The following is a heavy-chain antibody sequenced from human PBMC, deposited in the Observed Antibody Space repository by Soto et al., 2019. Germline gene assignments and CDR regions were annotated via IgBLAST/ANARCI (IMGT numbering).Heavy chain of an antibody. CDR1: GWNFTNYW. D-gene: IGHD3-9*01. V-gene: IGHV5-51*01. J-gene: IGHJ4*02. Sequence: ESLKDSGQGSGWNFTNYWVGWVRQMHGKGLEWKGIIYPDDSDTRYSPSFQGHVTISADKSISTAYLQWSSLKASDSATYYCARRDMLTGYVYFDYWGQGTQVTVSS. CDR2: IYPDDSDT. CDR3: ARRDMLTGYVYFDY.